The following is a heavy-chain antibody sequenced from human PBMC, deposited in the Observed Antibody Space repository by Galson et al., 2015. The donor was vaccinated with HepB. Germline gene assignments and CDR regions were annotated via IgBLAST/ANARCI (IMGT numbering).Heavy chain of an antibody. CDR2: VYWDDDK. J-gene: IGHJ4*02. D-gene: IGHD1-7*01. CDR1: GFSLTTTQVG. Sequence: PALVKPTQTLTLTRTFSGFSLTTTQVGVGWVRQPPGKALEWLALVYWDDDKRYNPSLRNRLTIAKDTSKNQVVLTVTNVDPVDTSTYYCAHRLAYNGAWNFGSFDFWGQGTLVTVSS. CDR3: AHRLAYNGAWNFGSFDF. V-gene: IGHV2-5*02.